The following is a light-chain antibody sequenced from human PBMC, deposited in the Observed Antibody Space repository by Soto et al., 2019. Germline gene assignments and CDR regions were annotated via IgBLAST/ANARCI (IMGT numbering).Light chain of an antibody. Sequence: QSALTQPASVSRSPGQSITISCTGTSSDVGSHNVVSWYQQHPGQAPKLMIYEVSKRPLGVSARFSASKSGNTASLTISGLQAEDEADYYCCSYGGSRAVFGGGTQLTVL. J-gene: IGLJ7*01. CDR3: CSYGGSRAV. CDR1: SSDVGSHNV. V-gene: IGLV2-23*02. CDR2: EVS.